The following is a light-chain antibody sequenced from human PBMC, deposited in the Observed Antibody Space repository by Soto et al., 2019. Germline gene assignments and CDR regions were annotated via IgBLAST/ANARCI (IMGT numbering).Light chain of an antibody. Sequence: ESGLTQAPATLASVPGVEFTLPRRASQYINTRLAWYQRRPGQAPRLLIYQTSIRAAGIPARFSASGTGKDSNLTIRQVQPEDLAVYYCQQAGTSPRTFGQGTKVDIK. CDR3: QQAGTSPRT. J-gene: IGKJ1*01. V-gene: IGKV3D-11*03. CDR1: QYINTR. CDR2: QTS.